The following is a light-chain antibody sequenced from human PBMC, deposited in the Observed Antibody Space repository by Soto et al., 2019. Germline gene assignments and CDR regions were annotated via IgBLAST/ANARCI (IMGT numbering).Light chain of an antibody. J-gene: IGLJ1*01. Sequence: QSVLTQPASVSGSPGQSITISCTGTASDVGSSNLVSWYQQYPGKAPKLIIYEGRRRPSGVSCRFSGSKSGNTASLTISGLQAEDEADYYCCSFASSSTFYGFGTGTKVTVL. CDR3: CSFASSSTFYG. CDR2: EGR. CDR1: ASDVGSSNL. V-gene: IGLV2-23*01.